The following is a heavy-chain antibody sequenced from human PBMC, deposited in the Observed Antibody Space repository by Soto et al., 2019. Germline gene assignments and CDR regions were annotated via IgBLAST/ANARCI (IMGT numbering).Heavy chain of an antibody. CDR1: GFTFRSYS. Sequence: EVHLVESGGELVQPGGSLRLSCVASGFTFRSYSMNWVRQVPGKGLEWVSYIRGGSDVIYYADSVKGRFTISRDNAKNSLYLQMNSLRAEDTAVYYCGRDHIYAFDTWGPGTMVTVSS. CDR2: IRGGSDVI. D-gene: IGHD2-21*01. J-gene: IGHJ3*02. V-gene: IGHV3-48*01. CDR3: GRDHIYAFDT.